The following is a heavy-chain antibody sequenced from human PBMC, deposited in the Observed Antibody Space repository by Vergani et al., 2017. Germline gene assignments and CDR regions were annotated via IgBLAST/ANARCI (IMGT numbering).Heavy chain of an antibody. CDR3: AREGVGARPAVDY. J-gene: IGHJ4*02. CDR2: INPSGGST. CDR1: GYTFTSYG. Sequence: QVPLVQSGAAVKKPGASVKVSCKASGYTFTSYGISWVRQAPGQGLEWMGIINPSGGSTSYAQKFQGRVTMTRDTSTSTVYMELSSLRAEDTAVYYCAREGVGARPAVDYWGQGTLVTVSS. V-gene: IGHV1-46*01. D-gene: IGHD1-26*01.